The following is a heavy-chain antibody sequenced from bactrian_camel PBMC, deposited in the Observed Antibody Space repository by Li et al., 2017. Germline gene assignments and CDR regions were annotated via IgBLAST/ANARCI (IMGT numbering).Heavy chain of an antibody. J-gene: IGHJ6*01. CDR2: IHTGGST. CDR1: GFVNC. D-gene: IGHD1*01. Sequence: HVQLVESGGGSVQAGRSLRLSCVVSGFVNCMGWFRQAPGKEREGVATIHTGGSTSYADSVKDRFTISRDKGTVYLQMNSLKPEDTAMYYCAARSVGWCPLLEHWLGKRAYTPGGYFANWGQGPRSPSP. CDR3: AARSVGWCPLLEHWLGKRAYTPGGYFAN. V-gene: IGHV3S53*01.